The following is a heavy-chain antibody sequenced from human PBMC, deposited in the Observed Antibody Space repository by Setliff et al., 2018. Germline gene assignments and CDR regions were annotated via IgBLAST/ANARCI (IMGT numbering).Heavy chain of an antibody. CDR2: IYPGDSIT. Sequence: GESLTISCKGSGYSFSTCWIGWVRQVPGKGLEWMGIIYPGDSITRYSPPFQGQVTISVDKSINTAYLQWSSLRASDTAIYYCARHPYYYGSGTYLDNNNRWFDPWGQGTLVTVSS. D-gene: IGHD3-10*01. V-gene: IGHV5-51*01. CDR3: ARHPYYYGSGTYLDNNNRWFDP. CDR1: GYSFSTCW. J-gene: IGHJ5*02.